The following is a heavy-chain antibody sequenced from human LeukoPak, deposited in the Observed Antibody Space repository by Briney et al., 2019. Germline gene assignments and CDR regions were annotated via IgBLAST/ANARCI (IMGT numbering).Heavy chain of an antibody. D-gene: IGHD4-17*01. Sequence: SETLSLTCTVSGGSISSYYWSWIRQPPGKGLEWIGHIYYSGSTNYNPSLKSRVTISKDTSKNQFSLKLTSVTAADTAVYYCARVHYGDYVFDYWGQGTLVTVSS. V-gene: IGHV4-59*01. CDR1: GGSISSYY. J-gene: IGHJ4*02. CDR3: ARVHYGDYVFDY. CDR2: IYYSGST.